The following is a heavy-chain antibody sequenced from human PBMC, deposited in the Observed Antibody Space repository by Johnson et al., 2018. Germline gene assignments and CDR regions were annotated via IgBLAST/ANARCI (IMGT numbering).Heavy chain of an antibody. CDR1: GYAFTSYD. CDR3: AKESSMTTVINAFDI. CDR2: MNSNSGTI. V-gene: IGHV1-8*01. J-gene: IGHJ3*02. D-gene: IGHD4-11*01. Sequence: QVQLVESGAEVKKPGASVKVSCKASGYAFTSYDINWVRQATGQGLEWMGWMNSNSGTIGYADSVKGRFTISRYNAKNSLYLQMNSLRAEDTALYYCAKESSMTTVINAFDIWGQGTMVTVSS.